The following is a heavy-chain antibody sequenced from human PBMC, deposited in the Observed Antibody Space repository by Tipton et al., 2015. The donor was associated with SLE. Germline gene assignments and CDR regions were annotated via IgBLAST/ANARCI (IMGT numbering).Heavy chain of an antibody. Sequence: TLSLTCAVYGGSFSAYYWSWIRQPPGKGLEWIGEINHSGSTNYNPSLKSRVTISVGTSKNQFSLKLSSVTAADTAVYYCARGLGLGGPGAFDIWGQGTMVTVSS. D-gene: IGHD3-16*01. CDR2: INHSGST. J-gene: IGHJ3*02. V-gene: IGHV4-34*01. CDR1: GGSFSAYY. CDR3: ARGLGLGGPGAFDI.